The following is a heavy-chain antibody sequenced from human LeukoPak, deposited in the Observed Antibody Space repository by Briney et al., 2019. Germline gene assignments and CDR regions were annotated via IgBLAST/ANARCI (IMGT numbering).Heavy chain of an antibody. CDR3: AKEYCSGGSCYSNFDY. D-gene: IGHD2-15*01. CDR1: GFTFDDYA. J-gene: IGHJ4*02. CDR2: ISWDGGST. Sequence: PGGSLRLSCAASGFTFDDYAMHWVRQAPGKGLEWVSLISWDGGSTYYADSVKGRFTISRDNSKNSLYLQMNSLRAEDTALYYCAKEYCSGGSCYSNFDYWGQGTLVTVSS. V-gene: IGHV3-43D*03.